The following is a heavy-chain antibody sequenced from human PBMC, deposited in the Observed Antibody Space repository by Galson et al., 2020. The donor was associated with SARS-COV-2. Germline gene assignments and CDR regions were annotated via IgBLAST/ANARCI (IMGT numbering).Heavy chain of an antibody. CDR2: ISSSSSYI. CDR3: ARDATLYDFWSGYYDFDY. V-gene: IGHV3-21*01. Sequence: GGSLRLSCAASGFTFSSYSMNWVRQAPGKGLEWVSSISSSSSYIYYADSVKGRFTISRDNAKNSLYLQMNSLRAEDTAVYYCARDATLYDFWSGYYDFDYWGQGTLVTVSS. D-gene: IGHD3-3*01. J-gene: IGHJ4*02. CDR1: GFTFSSYS.